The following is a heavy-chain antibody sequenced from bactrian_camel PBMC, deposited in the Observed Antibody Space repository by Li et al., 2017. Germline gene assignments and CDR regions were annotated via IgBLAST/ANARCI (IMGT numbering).Heavy chain of an antibody. J-gene: IGHJ4*01. CDR2: IEVGGSQT. V-gene: IGHV3S56*01. D-gene: IGHD2*01. CDR1: GVTLGSVSNYC. Sequence: HVQLVESGGGSVQAGQSLTLSCTANGVTLGSVSNYCMGWFRQAPGKKREGVAAIEVGGSQTYYADSVKGRFTISQGNDKNTVYLQMNNLKPEDTAMYYCAAGDPVPGIVAIIFRADEYNYWGQGTQVTVS. CDR3: AAGDPVPGIVAIIFRADEYNY.